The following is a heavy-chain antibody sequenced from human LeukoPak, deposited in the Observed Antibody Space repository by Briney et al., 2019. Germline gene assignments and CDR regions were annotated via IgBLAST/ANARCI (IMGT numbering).Heavy chain of an antibody. V-gene: IGHV3-21*01. CDR3: ARESGWWGDGDY. CDR2: ISSSSSCI. CDR1: GFRFSSYT. D-gene: IGHD2-15*01. J-gene: IGHJ4*02. Sequence: PGGSLRLSCVASGFRFSSYTMNWVRQAPGKGLEWVSSISSSSSCIYYADSVKGRFTISRDDAKNSLYLQMNSLRAEDTAVYYCARESGWWGDGDYWGQGTLVTVSS.